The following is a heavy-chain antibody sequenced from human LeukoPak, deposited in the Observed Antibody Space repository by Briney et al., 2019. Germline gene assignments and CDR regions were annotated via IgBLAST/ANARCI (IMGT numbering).Heavy chain of an antibody. CDR1: GGSISSGGYY. D-gene: IGHD3-22*01. J-gene: IGHJ4*02. V-gene: IGHV4-31*03. Sequence: PSETLSLTSTVSGGSISSGGYYWSWIRQHPGKGLEWIGYIYYSGSTYYNPSLKSRVTISVDTSKNQFSLKLSSVTAADTAVYYCASGSLYYYDSSGYYYPRKRPLDYWGQGTLVTVSS. CDR3: ASGSLYYYDSSGYYYPRKRPLDY. CDR2: IYYSGST.